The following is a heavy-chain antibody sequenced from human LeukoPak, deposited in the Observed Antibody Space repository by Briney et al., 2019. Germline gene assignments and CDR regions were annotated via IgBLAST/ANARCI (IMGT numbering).Heavy chain of an antibody. Sequence: GRSLRLSCAASGFTFSSYGMHWVRQAPGKGLEWVAVIWYDGSNKYYADSVKGRFTISRDNSKNTLYLQMNSLRAEDTAVYYCAQDHGYSYGPFDYWGQGTLVTVSS. J-gene: IGHJ4*02. CDR3: AQDHGYSYGPFDY. V-gene: IGHV3-33*06. CDR1: GFTFSSYG. D-gene: IGHD5-18*01. CDR2: IWYDGSNK.